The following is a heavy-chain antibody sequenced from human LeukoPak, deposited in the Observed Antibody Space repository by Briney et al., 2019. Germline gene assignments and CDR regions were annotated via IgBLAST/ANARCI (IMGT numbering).Heavy chain of an antibody. J-gene: IGHJ3*02. CDR3: AKGSSGTDAFDI. CDR2: ISSDSRYI. Sequence: GGSLRLSCAASGFAFSSYSMNWVRQAPGKGLEWVSSISSDSRYIFYAEPVKGRFTISRDNAKNSLYLQMNSLRAEDTALYYCAKGSSGTDAFDIWGQGTMVTVSS. CDR1: GFAFSSYS. V-gene: IGHV3-21*04. D-gene: IGHD3-10*01.